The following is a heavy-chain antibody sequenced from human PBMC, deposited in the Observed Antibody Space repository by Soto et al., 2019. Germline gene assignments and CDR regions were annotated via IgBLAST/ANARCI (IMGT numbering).Heavy chain of an antibody. CDR1: GFTFSSYA. Sequence: EVQLVESGGGLVQPGGSLRLSCAASGFTFSSYAMHWVRQAPGKGLEYVSAISSNGGSTYYANSVKGRFTISRDNSKNTLYLQMGSLRDEDMAVYYCARGPGYYFDYWGQGTLVTVSS. CDR2: ISSNGGST. CDR3: ARGPGYYFDY. J-gene: IGHJ4*02. V-gene: IGHV3-64*01.